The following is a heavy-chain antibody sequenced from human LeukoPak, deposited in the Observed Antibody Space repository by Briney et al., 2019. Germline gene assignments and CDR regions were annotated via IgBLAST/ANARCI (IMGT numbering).Heavy chain of an antibody. Sequence: ASVKVSCKXSGYTFTSYGISWVRQAPGQGLEGMGWISAYNGNTNYAQKLQGRVTMTTDTSTSTAYMELRSLRSDDTAVYYCARDITIFESGFDPWGQGTLVTVSS. V-gene: IGHV1-18*01. CDR3: ARDITIFESGFDP. CDR1: GYTFTSYG. D-gene: IGHD3-3*01. J-gene: IGHJ5*02. CDR2: ISAYNGNT.